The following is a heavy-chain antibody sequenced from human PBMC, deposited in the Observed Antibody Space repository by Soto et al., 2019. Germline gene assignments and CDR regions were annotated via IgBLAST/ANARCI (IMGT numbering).Heavy chain of an antibody. J-gene: IGHJ6*02. CDR1: GGSFSGYY. CDR2: INHSGST. D-gene: IGHD3-3*01. CDR3: ARGRRPPVGDYYYYGIAV. V-gene: IGHV4-34*01. Sequence: SQTLSLPCAVSGGSFSGYYWSWIRQPPGKGLEWIGEINHSGSTNYNPSLKSRVTISVDTSKNQFSLKLSSVTAADTAVYYCARGRRPPVGDYYYYGIAVWGQGTTVTVSS.